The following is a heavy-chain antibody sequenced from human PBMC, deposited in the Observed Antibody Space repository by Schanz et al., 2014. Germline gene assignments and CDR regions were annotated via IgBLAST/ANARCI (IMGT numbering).Heavy chain of an antibody. D-gene: IGHD5-12*01. CDR1: RIIFGTYS. V-gene: IGHV3-21*01. CDR3: TGAVATIRAGSFDI. J-gene: IGHJ3*02. Sequence: EVQLVESGGGLVKPGGSLRLSCTASRIIFGTYSMNWIRQTPKGLEWVSSINSRSNFIYYADSVKGRFTISRDNAKNSLYLQMNSLRAEDTAVYCCTGAVATIRAGSFDIWGQGTMXAVSS. CDR2: INSRSNFI.